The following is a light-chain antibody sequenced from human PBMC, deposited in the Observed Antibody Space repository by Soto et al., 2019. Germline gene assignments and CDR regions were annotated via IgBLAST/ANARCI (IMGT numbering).Light chain of an antibody. J-gene: IGKJ5*01. CDR3: QQTYSTPST. CDR1: QSISSY. Sequence: DIEMTQSPSSLSASVGDRATICFRGSQSISSYLNWYQQKPGKAPKLLIYAASSLQSGVPSRFSGSGSGTDFTLTISRLQAEDVVTYYCQQTYSTPSTFGQGTRLEI. V-gene: IGKV1-39*01. CDR2: AAS.